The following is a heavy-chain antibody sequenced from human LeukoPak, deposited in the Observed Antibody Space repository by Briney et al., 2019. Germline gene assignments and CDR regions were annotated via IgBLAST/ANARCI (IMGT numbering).Heavy chain of an antibody. CDR1: GFTFNSYW. Sequence: GGSLRLSCAASGFTFNSYWMSWVRQAPGKGLEWVANIKKDGSEKNYVDSVKGRFTISRDNAENSLYLQMDSLRAEDTAVYYCARFISLGAWGQGTLVTVSS. V-gene: IGHV3-7*01. J-gene: IGHJ5*02. CDR2: IKKDGSEK. D-gene: IGHD3-16*01. CDR3: ARFISLGA.